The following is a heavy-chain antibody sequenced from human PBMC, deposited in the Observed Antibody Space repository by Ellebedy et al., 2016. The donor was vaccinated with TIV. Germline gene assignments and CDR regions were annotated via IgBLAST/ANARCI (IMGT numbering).Heavy chain of an antibody. V-gene: IGHV5-10-1*04. CDR3: ARGGARGYCSSTSCNNWFDP. Sequence: PGGSLRLSCKGSGYSFTSYWISWVRQMPGKGLEWMGRIDPSDSYTNYSPSFQGQVTISADKSISTAYLQWSSLKASDTAMYYCARGGARGYCSSTSCNNWFDPWGQGTLVTVSS. D-gene: IGHD2-2*01. J-gene: IGHJ5*02. CDR1: GYSFTSYW. CDR2: IDPSDSYT.